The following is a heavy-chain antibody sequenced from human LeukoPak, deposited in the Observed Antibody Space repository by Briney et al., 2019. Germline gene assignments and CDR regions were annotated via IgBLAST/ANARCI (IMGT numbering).Heavy chain of an antibody. CDR3: ARVGNGWYGHAFDI. Sequence: ASVKVSCKASGGTFSSYAISWVRQAPGQGLEWMGGIIPIFGTANYAQKFQGRVTITADESTSTAYMELSSLRSEDTAVYYCARVGNGWYGHAFDIWGQGTMVTVSS. V-gene: IGHV1-69*01. D-gene: IGHD6-19*01. J-gene: IGHJ3*02. CDR1: GGTFSSYA. CDR2: IIPIFGTA.